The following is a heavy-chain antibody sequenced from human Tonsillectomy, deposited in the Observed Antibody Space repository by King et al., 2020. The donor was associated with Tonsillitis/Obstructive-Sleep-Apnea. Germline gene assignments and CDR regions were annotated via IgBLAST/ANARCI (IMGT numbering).Heavy chain of an antibody. CDR1: GFTFSSYG. Sequence: VQLVQSGGGVVQPGRSQRLSCAASGFTFSSYGMHWVRQAPGKGLEWVAVIWYDGSNKYYADSVKGRFTISSDNSKNTLYLQINSLRAEDTALYYCAREWDQQHDSFDIWGQGTMVTVSS. CDR2: IWYDGSNK. CDR3: AREWDQQHDSFDI. V-gene: IGHV3-33*01. J-gene: IGHJ3*02. D-gene: IGHD6-13*01.